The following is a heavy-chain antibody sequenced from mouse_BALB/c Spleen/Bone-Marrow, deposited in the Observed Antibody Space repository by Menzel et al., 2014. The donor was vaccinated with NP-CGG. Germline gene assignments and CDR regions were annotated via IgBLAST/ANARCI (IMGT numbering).Heavy chain of an antibody. Sequence: VMLVESGPGLVAPSQSLSITCTVSGFSLTSYGVHWVRRPPGKGLEWLGVIWAGGSTNYNSALMSRLSISKDNSKSQVFLKMNSLQTDDTAMYYCARYYGSSQAWFAYWGQGTLVTVSA. CDR2: IWAGGST. V-gene: IGHV2-9*02. CDR3: ARYYGSSQAWFAY. D-gene: IGHD1-1*01. J-gene: IGHJ3*01. CDR1: GFSLTSYG.